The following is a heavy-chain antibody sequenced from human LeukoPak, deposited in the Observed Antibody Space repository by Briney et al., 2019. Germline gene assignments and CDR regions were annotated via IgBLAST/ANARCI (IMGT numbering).Heavy chain of an antibody. J-gene: IGHJ5*02. CDR1: GYTFTSYD. CDR3: ARGFCSSTSCYSP. CDR2: MNPNSGNT. D-gene: IGHD2-2*01. V-gene: IGHV1-8*01. Sequence: ASVKVSCNASGYTFTSYDINWVRQATGQGLEWMGWMNPNSGNTGYAQKFQGRVTMTRNTSISTAYMELSSLRSEDTAVYYCARGFCSSTSCYSPWGQGTLVTVSS.